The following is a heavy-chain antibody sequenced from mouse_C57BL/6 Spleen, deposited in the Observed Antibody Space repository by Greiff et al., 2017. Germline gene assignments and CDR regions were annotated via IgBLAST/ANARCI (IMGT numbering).Heavy chain of an antibody. D-gene: IGHD1-1*01. CDR3: ARYVYGSGYGYFDD. CDR1: GYTFTSYG. J-gene: IGHJ2*01. Sequence: EVQLQQSGAELVRPGSSVKMSCKTSGYTFTSYGINWVKQRPGQGLEWIGYIYIGNGYTEYNEKFKGKATLTSDTSSSPAYMQLSRLTSEDSALYDCARYVYGSGYGYFDDWGKGTTLTVSS. V-gene: IGHV1-58*01. CDR2: IYIGNGYT.